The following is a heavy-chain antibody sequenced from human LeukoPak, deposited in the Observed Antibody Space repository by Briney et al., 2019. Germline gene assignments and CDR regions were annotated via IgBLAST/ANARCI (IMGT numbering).Heavy chain of an antibody. J-gene: IGHJ4*02. CDR2: IYTSGST. D-gene: IGHD2-15*01. Sequence: SETLSLTCTVSGGSISSGSYYWSWIRQPAGKGLEWIGRIYTSGSTNHNPSLKSRVTISVDTSKNQFSLKLSSVTAADTAVYYCASVVSDPKGDYYFDYWGQGTLVTVSS. CDR3: ASVVSDPKGDYYFDY. V-gene: IGHV4-61*02. CDR1: GGSISSGSYY.